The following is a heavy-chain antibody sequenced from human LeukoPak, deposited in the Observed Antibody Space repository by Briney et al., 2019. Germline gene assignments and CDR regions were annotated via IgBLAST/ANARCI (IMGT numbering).Heavy chain of an antibody. CDR3: ATMTTVTPYDY. J-gene: IGHJ4*02. CDR2: IYSGGST. V-gene: IGHV3-53*01. D-gene: IGHD4-17*01. Sequence: GGSLRLSCAASGFTFSSYGMSWVRQAPGKGLEWVSVIYSGGSTYYADSVKGRFTISRDNSKNTLYLQMNSLRAEDTAVYYCATMTTVTPYDYWGQGTLVTVSS. CDR1: GFTFSSYG.